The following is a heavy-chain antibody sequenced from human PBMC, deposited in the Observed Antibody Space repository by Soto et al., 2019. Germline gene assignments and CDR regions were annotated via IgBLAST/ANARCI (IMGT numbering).Heavy chain of an antibody. J-gene: IGHJ4*02. Sequence: PGGSLRLSCAASGFTFDDYGMSWVRQAPGKGLEWVSGINWNGGSTGYADSVKGRFTISRDNTKDSLYLQMNSLRAEDTAIYYCARGSAFIGLDYWGQGTPVTVSS. D-gene: IGHD1-26*01. CDR2: INWNGGST. CDR1: GFTFDDYG. V-gene: IGHV3-20*04. CDR3: ARGSAFIGLDY.